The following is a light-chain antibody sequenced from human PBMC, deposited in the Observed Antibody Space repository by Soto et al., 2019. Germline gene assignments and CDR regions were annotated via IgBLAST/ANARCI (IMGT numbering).Light chain of an antibody. CDR3: QQFGGSPMYT. Sequence: IVLTQSPGTLSLSPGERATLSCRASQSVSGTSLAWFQQRPGQSPRLIISDTSTRATGIPDRFSGSGSGTDFTLTISRLEPEDFAVYYCQQFGGSPMYTFGQGTTLEI. V-gene: IGKV3-20*01. CDR1: QSVSGTS. CDR2: DTS. J-gene: IGKJ2*01.